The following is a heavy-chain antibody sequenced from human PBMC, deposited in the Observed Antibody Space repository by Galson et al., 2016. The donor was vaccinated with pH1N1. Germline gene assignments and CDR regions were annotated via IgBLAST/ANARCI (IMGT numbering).Heavy chain of an antibody. D-gene: IGHD4-17*01. CDR1: GFSLSTSAVG. CDR3: ARNGYGDYGGYFDY. V-gene: IGHV2-5*02. CDR2: FYWDDDT. J-gene: IGHJ4*02. Sequence: PALVKPTQTLTLTCTFSGFSLSTSAVGVGWIRQPPGEALEWLALFYWDDDTRYRPSLKSRLTITKDPSQNQVVLTMTNMDPVDTATYYCARNGYGDYGGYFDYWGQGTLVTVSS.